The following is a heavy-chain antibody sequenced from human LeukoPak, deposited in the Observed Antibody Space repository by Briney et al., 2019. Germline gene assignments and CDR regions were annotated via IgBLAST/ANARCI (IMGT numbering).Heavy chain of an antibody. D-gene: IGHD6-6*01. CDR3: ARAWRLFGATSIAAPYYYYGMDV. J-gene: IGHJ6*02. CDR1: GGTFSSYA. CDR2: IIPILGIA. V-gene: IGHV1-69*04. Sequence: GASVKVSCKASGGTFSSYAISWVRQAPGQGLEWMGRIIPILGIANYAQKFQGRVTITADKSTSTAYMELSSLRSEDTAVYYCARAWRLFGATSIAAPYYYYGMDVWGQGTTVTVSS.